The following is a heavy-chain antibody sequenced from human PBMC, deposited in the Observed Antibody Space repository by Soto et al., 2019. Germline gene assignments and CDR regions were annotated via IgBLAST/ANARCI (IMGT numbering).Heavy chain of an antibody. V-gene: IGHV6-1*01. CDR2: TYYRSKWYN. D-gene: IGHD5-12*01. J-gene: IGHJ5*02. CDR3: SRGSRRSGYDVTFDP. Sequence: SQTLSLTCAISGDSVSSNSAAWNWIRQSQSKGLEWLGRTYYRSKWYNDYAVSVKSRITINPDTSKNQFSLQLNSVTPEDTAVYYCSRGSRRSGYDVTFDPWGQGTLVTVSS. CDR1: GDSVSSNSAA.